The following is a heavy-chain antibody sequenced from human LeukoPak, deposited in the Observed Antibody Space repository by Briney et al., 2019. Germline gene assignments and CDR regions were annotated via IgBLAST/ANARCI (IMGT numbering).Heavy chain of an antibody. J-gene: IGHJ4*02. D-gene: IGHD5/OR15-5a*01. V-gene: IGHV3-23*01. Sequence: PGGSLRLSCAASGFTFSSYAMSWVRQAPGKGLEWVSTFSGSSGATYYADSVKGRFTISGDNSKNTLYLQMNSLRAEDTAVYYCAKAVSKPHYYFDYWGQGTLVTVSS. CDR1: GFTFSSYA. CDR2: FSGSSGAT. CDR3: AKAVSKPHYYFDY.